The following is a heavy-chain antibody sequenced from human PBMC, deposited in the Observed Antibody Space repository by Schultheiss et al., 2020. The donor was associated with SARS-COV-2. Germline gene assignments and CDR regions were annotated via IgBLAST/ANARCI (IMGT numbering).Heavy chain of an antibody. V-gene: IGHV1-2*02. CDR1: GYTFTGYY. CDR3: AAGYYSHPMAASQFDY. CDR2: INPNSGGT. J-gene: IGHJ4*02. Sequence: ASVKVSCKASGYTFTGYYMHWVRQAPGQGLEWMGWINPNSGGTNYAQKFQGRVTMTRDTSISTAYMELSRLRADDTAVYYCAAGYYSHPMAASQFDYWGQGTLVTVSS. D-gene: IGHD3-10*01.